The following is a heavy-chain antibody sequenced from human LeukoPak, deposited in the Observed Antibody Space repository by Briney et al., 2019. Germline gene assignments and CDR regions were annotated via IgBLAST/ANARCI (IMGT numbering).Heavy chain of an antibody. V-gene: IGHV4-4*07. D-gene: IGHD3-16*01. CDR1: GGSISSYY. Sequence: PSETLSLTCTVSGGSISSYYWSWIRQPAGKGLEWIGSTSHSDSPYYNPSLESRVTISLDTSRNQFSLKLTSVTAADTAVYHCARDFGETSLPNWFDPWGQGTLVIVSS. CDR2: TSHSDSP. CDR3: ARDFGETSLPNWFDP. J-gene: IGHJ5*02.